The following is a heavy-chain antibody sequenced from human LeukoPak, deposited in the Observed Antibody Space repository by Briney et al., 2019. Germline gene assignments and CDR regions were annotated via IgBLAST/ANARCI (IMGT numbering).Heavy chain of an antibody. Sequence: GGSLRLSCAASGFTFSSYSMNWVRQAPGKGLEWVSSISSSSSYIYYADSVKGRFTISRDNAKNSLYLQMNSLRAEDTAVYYCARDSSSTVTKIFDYWGQGTLATVSS. D-gene: IGHD4-17*01. V-gene: IGHV3-21*01. CDR2: ISSSSSYI. J-gene: IGHJ4*02. CDR1: GFTFSSYS. CDR3: ARDSSSTVTKIFDY.